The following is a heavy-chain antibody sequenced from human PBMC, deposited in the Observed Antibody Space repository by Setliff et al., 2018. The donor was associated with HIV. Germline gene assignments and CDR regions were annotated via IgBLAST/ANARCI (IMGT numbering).Heavy chain of an antibody. Sequence: PSETLSLTCTVFGGSINSGDYYWSWIRQHPGKGLEWIGYIYYSGSTYYNPSLKSRLTISIDTSKNQFSLKLSSVTAADTAVFYCARESQTGAAFDIWGQGTMVTVSS. J-gene: IGHJ3*02. CDR1: GGSINSGDYY. V-gene: IGHV4-31*03. D-gene: IGHD7-27*01. CDR2: IYYSGST. CDR3: ARESQTGAAFDI.